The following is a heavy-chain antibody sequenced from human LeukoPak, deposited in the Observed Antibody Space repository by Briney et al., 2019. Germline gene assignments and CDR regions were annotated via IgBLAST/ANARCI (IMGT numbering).Heavy chain of an antibody. Sequence: VASVKVSCKASGGTFSSYAISWVRQAPGQGLEWMGRIIPILGIANYAQKFPGRVTMTEDTSTDTAYMELSSLRSEDTAVYYCATHTYYYDSSGYYDYWGQGTLVTVSS. V-gene: IGHV1-69*04. J-gene: IGHJ4*02. CDR3: ATHTYYYDSSGYYDY. CDR1: GGTFSSYA. D-gene: IGHD3-22*01. CDR2: IIPILGIA.